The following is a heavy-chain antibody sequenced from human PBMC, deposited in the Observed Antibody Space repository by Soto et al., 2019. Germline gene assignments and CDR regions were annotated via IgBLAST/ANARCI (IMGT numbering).Heavy chain of an antibody. CDR3: ANQYIVVVPAARRGYYYGMDV. D-gene: IGHD2-2*01. Sequence: QVPLVESGGGVVQPGRSPRLSCAASGFTFSSYGMHWVRQAPGKGLEWVAVISSDGSNKYYADSVKGRFTIAPDNSKNTLYLQMNSLRAEATVVYYCANQYIVVVPAARRGYYYGMDVWGQGTTVTVSS. V-gene: IGHV3-30*18. J-gene: IGHJ6*02. CDR2: ISSDGSNK. CDR1: GFTFSSYG.